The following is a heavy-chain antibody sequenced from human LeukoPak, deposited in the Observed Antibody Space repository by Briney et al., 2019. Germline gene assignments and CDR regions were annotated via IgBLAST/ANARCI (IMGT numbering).Heavy chain of an antibody. CDR1: GFTFSNAW. Sequence: GGSLRLSCAASGFTFSNAWMSWVRQAPGKGLEWVGRIKSKTDGGTTGYAAPVKGRFTISRDDSKNTLYLQMNSLKTEDTAVYYCTTDMGAGTTWFDYWGQGTLVTVSS. D-gene: IGHD1-1*01. CDR3: TTDMGAGTTWFDY. J-gene: IGHJ4*02. CDR2: IKSKTDGGTT. V-gene: IGHV3-15*01.